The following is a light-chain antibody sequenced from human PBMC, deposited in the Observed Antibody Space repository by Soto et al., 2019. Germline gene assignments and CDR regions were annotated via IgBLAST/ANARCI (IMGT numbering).Light chain of an antibody. J-gene: IGKJ1*01. CDR2: GAS. CDR3: LQDHSHPWT. CDR1: QSTSSW. Sequence: DILMTQSPSTLSASVGETVTLTCRASQSTSSWVAWYQQRPGKPPKLVIYGASTLERGVPSRFSGSGSGTEFPLTISSLQPEDLASYYCLQDHSHPWTFGQGTKVEI. V-gene: IGKV1-5*03.